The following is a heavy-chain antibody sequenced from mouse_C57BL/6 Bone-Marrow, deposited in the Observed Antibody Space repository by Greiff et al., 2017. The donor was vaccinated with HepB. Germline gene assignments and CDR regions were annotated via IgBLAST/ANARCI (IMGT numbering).Heavy chain of an antibody. CDR3: TTLLYAMDY. CDR1: GFNIKDDY. CDR2: IDPENGDT. J-gene: IGHJ4*01. V-gene: IGHV14-4*01. Sequence: EVKLMESGAELVRPGASVKLSCTASGFNIKDDYMHWVKQRPEQGLEWIGWIDPENGDTEYASKFQGKATITADTSSNTAYLQLSSLTSEDTAVYYCTTLLYAMDYWGQGTSVTVSS. D-gene: IGHD2-10*01.